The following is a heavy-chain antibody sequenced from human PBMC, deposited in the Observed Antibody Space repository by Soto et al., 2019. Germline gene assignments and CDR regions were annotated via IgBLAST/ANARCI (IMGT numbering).Heavy chain of an antibody. CDR3: ARGYCSSTSCPSAYYYYYYYMDV. V-gene: IGHV4-59*01. CDR1: GTSISSYY. CDR2: IYYSGST. D-gene: IGHD2-2*01. J-gene: IGHJ6*03. Sequence: SETLSLTGTVSGTSISSYYWSWIRQPPGKGLEWIGYIYYSGSTNYNPSLKSRVTISVDTSKNQFSLKLSSVTAADTAVYYCARGYCSSTSCPSAYYYYYYYMDVWGKGTTVTVSS.